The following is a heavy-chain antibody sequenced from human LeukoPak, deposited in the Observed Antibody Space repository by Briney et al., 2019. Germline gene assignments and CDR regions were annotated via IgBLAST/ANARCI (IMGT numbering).Heavy chain of an antibody. Sequence: LSETLSLTCAVYGGSFSDYYWTWIRQPPGKGLEWIGEINHRGSTHYNPSLKSRVTISVDTSKKQFSLKLNSVTAADTAVYYCATYSTGFDIWGQGTVVTVSS. J-gene: IGHJ3*02. D-gene: IGHD6-19*01. CDR2: INHRGST. V-gene: IGHV4-34*01. CDR1: GGSFSDYY. CDR3: ATYSTGFDI.